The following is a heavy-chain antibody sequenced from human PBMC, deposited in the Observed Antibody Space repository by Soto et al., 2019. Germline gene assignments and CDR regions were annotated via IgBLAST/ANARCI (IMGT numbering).Heavy chain of an antibody. J-gene: IGHJ6*02. CDR3: ARDYSLRDYYYGMDV. CDR2: ISSSSSYI. D-gene: IGHD2-15*01. V-gene: IGHV3-21*01. Sequence: PGGSLRLSCAASGFTFSSYSMNWVRQAPGKGLEWVSSISSSSSYIYYADSVKGRFTISRDNAENSLYLQMNSLRAEDTAVYYCARDYSLRDYYYGMDVWGQGTTVTVSS. CDR1: GFTFSSYS.